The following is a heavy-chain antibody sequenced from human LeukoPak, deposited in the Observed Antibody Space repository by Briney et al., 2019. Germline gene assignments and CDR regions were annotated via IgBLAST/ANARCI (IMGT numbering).Heavy chain of an antibody. J-gene: IGHJ1*01. CDR3: ARDKADYDVLSN. CDR2: INSDGSST. CDR1: GSPFSNYW. Sequence: PGGSLRLSCAASGSPFSNYWMHWVRQAPGKGLVWVSRINSDGSSTSYADSVKGRFTISRDNAKNTLYLQINSLRAEDTAVYYCARDKADYDVLSNWGQGTLVTVSS. V-gene: IGHV3-74*01. D-gene: IGHD3-9*01.